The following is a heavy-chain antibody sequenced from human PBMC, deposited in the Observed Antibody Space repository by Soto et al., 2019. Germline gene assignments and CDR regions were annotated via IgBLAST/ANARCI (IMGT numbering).Heavy chain of an antibody. CDR3: ARGPFFTDIVVVPAAKTTKGYYYYGMDV. J-gene: IGHJ6*02. V-gene: IGHV4-39*07. CDR1: GGCISSSSYY. D-gene: IGHD2-2*01. CDR2: IFYTGST. Sequence: SSETLSLTCTVSGGCISSSSYYWGWIRQPPGKGLEGIGNIFYTGSTNYNPSLKSRVTISVDTSKNQFSLKLSSVTAADTAVYYCARGPFFTDIVVVPAAKTTKGYYYYGMDVWGQGTTVTVSS.